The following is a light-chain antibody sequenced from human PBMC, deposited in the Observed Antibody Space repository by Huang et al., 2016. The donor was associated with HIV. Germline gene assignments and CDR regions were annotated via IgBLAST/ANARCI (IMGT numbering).Light chain of an antibody. J-gene: IGKJ1*01. Sequence: EIVMTQSPATLSVSPGERATLSCRASQSVSSNLAWYQQKPGQAPRLLIYAASTSATGSPARFSGSGSGTEFTLTISSLQSEDCAVYYCQQYNNWPRTFGQGTKVEIK. CDR1: QSVSSN. V-gene: IGKV3-15*01. CDR2: AAS. CDR3: QQYNNWPRT.